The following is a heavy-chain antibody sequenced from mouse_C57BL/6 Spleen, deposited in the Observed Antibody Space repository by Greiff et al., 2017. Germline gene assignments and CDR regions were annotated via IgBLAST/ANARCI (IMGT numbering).Heavy chain of an antibody. J-gene: IGHJ4*01. CDR3: VRSSNPHAMDY. Sequence: EVKLVESGGGLVQPKGSLKLSCAASGFSFNTYAMNWVRQAPGKGLEWVARIRSKSNNYATYYADSVKDRFTISRDDSESMLYLQMNNLKTEDTAMYYCVRSSNPHAMDYWGQGTSVTVSS. CDR2: IRSKSNNYAT. V-gene: IGHV10-1*01. CDR1: GFSFNTYA. D-gene: IGHD2-5*01.